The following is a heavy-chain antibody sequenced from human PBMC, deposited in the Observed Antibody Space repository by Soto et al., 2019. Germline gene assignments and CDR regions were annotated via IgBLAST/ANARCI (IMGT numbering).Heavy chain of an antibody. J-gene: IGHJ4*02. CDR3: ARQRRDFDY. CDR1: GGSISNYY. V-gene: IGHV4-59*08. Sequence: QVQLQESGPGLVKPSETLSLTCTVSGGSISNYYWSGIRQPPGKGLQWIGYIFSSGSTNYNPSLKSRVTISVNTSKNQFSLNLNSVTAADTAVYYCARQRRDFDYWGQGSLVTVSS. CDR2: IFSSGST.